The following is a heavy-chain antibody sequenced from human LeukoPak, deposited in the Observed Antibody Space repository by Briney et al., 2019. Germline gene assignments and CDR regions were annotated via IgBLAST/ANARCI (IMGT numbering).Heavy chain of an antibody. CDR3: AASRAAGGKTDY. CDR1: GSTVTSNH. D-gene: IGHD3-16*01. J-gene: IGHJ4*02. V-gene: IGHV3-53*01. Sequence: GGSLRLSCAVAGSTVTSNHVHWVRQAPGKGLEVVSIVYIPGQTYYTDSVRGRISIFRDNSKNTVDLQMTSLRVDDTAVYYCAASRAAGGKTDYWGQGTLVTVSA. CDR2: VYIPGQT.